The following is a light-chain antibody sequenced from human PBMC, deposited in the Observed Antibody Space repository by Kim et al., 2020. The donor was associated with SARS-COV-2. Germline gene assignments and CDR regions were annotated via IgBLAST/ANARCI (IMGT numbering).Light chain of an antibody. V-gene: IGLV4-69*01. CDR3: QTWGTGIRGV. CDR2: LNSDGSH. CDR1: SGHSSYA. Sequence: QFVLTQSPSASASLGASVKLTCTLSSGHSSYAIAWHQQQPEKGPRYLMKLNSDGSHSKGDGIPDRFSGSSSGAERYLTISSLQSEDEADYYCQTWGTGIRGVFGGGTQLTVL. J-gene: IGLJ2*01.